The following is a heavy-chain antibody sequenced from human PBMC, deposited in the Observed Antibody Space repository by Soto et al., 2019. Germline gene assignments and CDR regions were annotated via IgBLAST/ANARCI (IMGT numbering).Heavy chain of an antibody. D-gene: IGHD3-3*01. J-gene: IGHJ6*02. CDR1: GGSISSSSYY. CDR2: IYYSGST. V-gene: IGHV4-39*01. CDR3: ARHGGLLDFWSGPPGRDYYYGMDV. Sequence: SETLSLTCTVSGGSISSSSYYWGWIRQPPGKGLEWIGSIYYSGSTYYNPSLKSRVTISVDTSKNQFSLKLSSVTAADTAVYYCARHGGLLDFWSGPPGRDYYYGMDVWGQGTTVTVSS.